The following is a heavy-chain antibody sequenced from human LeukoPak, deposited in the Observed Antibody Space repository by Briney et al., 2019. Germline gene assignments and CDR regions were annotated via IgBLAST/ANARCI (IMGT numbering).Heavy chain of an antibody. J-gene: IGHJ6*03. V-gene: IGHV1-69*06. CDR2: IIPIFGTA. D-gene: IGHD3-16*01. Sequence: GASVKVSCKASGGTFISYAISWVRQAPGQGLEWMGGIIPIFGTANYAQKFQGRVTITADKSTSTAYMELSSLRSEDTAVYYCARVAGAGLGMDVWGKGTTVTVSS. CDR1: GGTFISYA. CDR3: ARVAGAGLGMDV.